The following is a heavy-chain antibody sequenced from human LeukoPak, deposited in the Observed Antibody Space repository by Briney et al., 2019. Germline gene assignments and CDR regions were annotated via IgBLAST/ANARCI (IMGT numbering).Heavy chain of an antibody. CDR3: AKWSSGSPGDY. D-gene: IGHD1-26*01. CDR1: GFTFSSYA. V-gene: IGHV3-23*01. CDR2: IIGSGCST. Sequence: PGGSLRLSCAASGFTFSSYAMSWVRQAPGKGLEWVSGIIGSGCSTYYADSVKGRFTISRDNSKNTLYLQMNSLRAEDTAVYYCAKWSSGSPGDYWGQGTLVTVSS. J-gene: IGHJ4*02.